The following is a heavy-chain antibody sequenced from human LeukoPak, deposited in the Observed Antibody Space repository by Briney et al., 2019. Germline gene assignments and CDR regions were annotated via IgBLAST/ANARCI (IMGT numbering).Heavy chain of an antibody. CDR3: AKGIVRLAVAADPFDY. CDR2: ISYDGSNK. V-gene: IGHV3-30*18. D-gene: IGHD6-19*01. CDR1: GFTFSSYG. Sequence: GGSLRLSCAASGFTFSSYGMHWVRQAPGKGLEWVAVISYDGSNKYYADSVKGRFTISRDNSKNTLYLQMNSLRAEDTAVYYCAKGIVRLAVAADPFDYWGQGTLVTVSS. J-gene: IGHJ4*02.